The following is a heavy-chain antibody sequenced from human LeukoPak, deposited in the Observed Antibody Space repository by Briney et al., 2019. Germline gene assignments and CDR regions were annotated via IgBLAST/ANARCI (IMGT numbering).Heavy chain of an antibody. Sequence: PSETLSLTCAVYGGSFSGYYWSWIRQPPGKGLEWIGEINHSGSTNYNPSLKSRVTISVDTSKNQFSLKLSSVTAADTAVYYCAREVYYGSGSVPFDYWGQGTLVTVSS. CDR3: AREVYYGSGSVPFDY. CDR1: GGSFSGYY. V-gene: IGHV4-34*01. J-gene: IGHJ4*02. CDR2: INHSGST. D-gene: IGHD3-10*01.